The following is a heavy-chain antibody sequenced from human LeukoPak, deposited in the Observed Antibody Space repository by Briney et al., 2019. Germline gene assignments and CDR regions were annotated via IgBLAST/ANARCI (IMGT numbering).Heavy chain of an antibody. Sequence: GGSLRLSCAASGFTFSSYWMRWVRQAPGKGLEWVASINQDGSEKYYVDSVKGRFTISRDNAKNSLYLQMSSLRADDTAVYYCARARGGSNSDYWGQGTLVTVSS. J-gene: IGHJ4*02. CDR3: ARARGGSNSDY. CDR1: GFTFSSYW. CDR2: INQDGSEK. V-gene: IGHV3-7*05. D-gene: IGHD1-26*01.